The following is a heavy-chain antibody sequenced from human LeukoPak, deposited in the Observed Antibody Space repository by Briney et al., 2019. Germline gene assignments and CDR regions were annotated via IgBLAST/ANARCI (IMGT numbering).Heavy chain of an antibody. D-gene: IGHD3-22*01. V-gene: IGHV3-7*04. Sequence: GGSLRLSCEASGFTFSGFWMSWVRQAPGKGLEWVANIKQDGSEKNYVDSVKGRFTISRDNAKNSLYLQMNSLRAEDTAVYYCARTGIYDSSGYYRYYYYGMEVWGQGTTVTVSS. J-gene: IGHJ6*02. CDR2: IKQDGSEK. CDR1: GFTFSGFW. CDR3: ARTGIYDSSGYYRYYYYGMEV.